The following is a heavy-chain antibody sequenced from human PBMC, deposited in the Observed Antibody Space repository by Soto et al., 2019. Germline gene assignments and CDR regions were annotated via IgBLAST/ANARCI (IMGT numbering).Heavy chain of an antibody. CDR1: GFTFSSYA. CDR2: ISGSGGST. J-gene: IGHJ6*02. CDR3: AKVITMVRGGPVDYYYGMDV. D-gene: IGHD3-10*01. Sequence: EVQLLESGGGLVQPGGSLRLSCAASGFTFSSYAMSWVRQAPGKGLEWVSAISGSGGSTYYADSVKGRFTISRDNSKNTLYLQMNSLRAEDTAVYYCAKVITMVRGGPVDYYYGMDVWGQGTTVTVSS. V-gene: IGHV3-23*01.